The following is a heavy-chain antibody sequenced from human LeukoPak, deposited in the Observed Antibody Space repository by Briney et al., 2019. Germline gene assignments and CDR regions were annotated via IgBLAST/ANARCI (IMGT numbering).Heavy chain of an antibody. CDR2: FDPEDGET. J-gene: IGHJ6*03. D-gene: IGHD1-26*01. Sequence: ASAKVSCKVSGYTLTELSMHWVRQAPGKGLEWMGGFDPEDGETIYAQKFQGRVTMTEDTSTDTAYMELSSLRSEDTAVYYCAVYSGSRDYYYYYMDVWGKGTTVTVSS. CDR3: AVYSGSRDYYYYYMDV. V-gene: IGHV1-24*01. CDR1: GYTLTELS.